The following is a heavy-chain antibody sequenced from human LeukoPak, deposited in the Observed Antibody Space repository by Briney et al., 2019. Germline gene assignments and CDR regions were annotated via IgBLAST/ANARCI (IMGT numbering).Heavy chain of an antibody. Sequence: GESLKISCKGSGYSFTSYWIGWVRQMPGKDLERMGIIYPGDSDTRYSPSFQGQVTISADKSISTAYLQWSSLKASDTAMYYCAFLKQKTSYDILTGYYTAFDYWGQGTLVTVSS. CDR1: GYSFTSYW. V-gene: IGHV5-51*01. D-gene: IGHD3-9*01. CDR2: IYPGDSDT. CDR3: AFLKQKTSYDILTGYYTAFDY. J-gene: IGHJ4*02.